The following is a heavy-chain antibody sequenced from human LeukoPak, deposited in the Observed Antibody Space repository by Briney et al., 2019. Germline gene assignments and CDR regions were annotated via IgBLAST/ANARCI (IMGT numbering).Heavy chain of an antibody. Sequence: KPSETLSLTCTVSGGSISSSSYYWGWIRQPPGKGLEWIGSSYYNGNTYYNPSLKTRVTISVDTSKNQFSLKLSSVTAADTAVYYCARPGGYSYGYVFDIWGQGTMVTVSS. J-gene: IGHJ3*02. D-gene: IGHD5-18*01. V-gene: IGHV4-39*01. CDR2: SYYNGNT. CDR1: GGSISSSSYY. CDR3: ARPGGYSYGYVFDI.